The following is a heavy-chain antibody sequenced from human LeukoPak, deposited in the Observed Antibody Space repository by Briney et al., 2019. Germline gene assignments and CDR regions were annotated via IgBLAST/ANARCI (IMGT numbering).Heavy chain of an antibody. J-gene: IGHJ4*02. V-gene: IGHV3-7*01. CDR2: IRHDGSVG. D-gene: IGHD3-22*01. Sequence: GGSLRLSCAASGFTFSTYWMTWVRQAPGKGLEWVANIRHDGSVGYFMDSVKGRFTISRDNAKNSLSLQMSSLRAEDTALYYCARESDSSGYFDFWGQGTLVTVSS. CDR1: GFTFSTYW. CDR3: ARESDSSGYFDF.